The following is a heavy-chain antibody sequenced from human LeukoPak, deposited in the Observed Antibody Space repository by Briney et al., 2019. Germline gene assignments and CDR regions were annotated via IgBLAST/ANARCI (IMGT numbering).Heavy chain of an antibody. Sequence: SGPTLVNPTQTLTLICTFSGFSLSTSGVGVGWIRQPPGKALEWLALIYWDDDKRYSPSLKSRLTIIKDTSKNQVLLTMTSMDPVDTATYYCAHLLGTTPFDYWGQGTLVTVSS. D-gene: IGHD1-7*01. CDR2: IYWDDDK. J-gene: IGHJ4*02. CDR1: GFSLSTSGVG. V-gene: IGHV2-5*02. CDR3: AHLLGTTPFDY.